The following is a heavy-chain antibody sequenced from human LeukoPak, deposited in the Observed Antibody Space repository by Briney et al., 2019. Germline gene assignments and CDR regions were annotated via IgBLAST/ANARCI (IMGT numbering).Heavy chain of an antibody. V-gene: IGHV3-30*02. Sequence: GGSLRLSCAASGFTFSSYGMHWVRQAPGKGLEWVAFIRYDGSNKYYADSVKGRFTISRDNAKNSLYLQMNSLRAEDTAVYYCARDRRHYYDSSGRAFDIWGQGTMVTVSS. CDR2: IRYDGSNK. CDR1: GFTFSSYG. CDR3: ARDRRHYYDSSGRAFDI. J-gene: IGHJ3*02. D-gene: IGHD3-22*01.